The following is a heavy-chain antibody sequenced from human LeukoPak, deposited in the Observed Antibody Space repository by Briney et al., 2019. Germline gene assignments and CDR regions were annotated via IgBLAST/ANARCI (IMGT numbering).Heavy chain of an antibody. J-gene: IGHJ1*01. CDR2: IYSGGST. CDR1: GFTVSSNY. CDR3: AREYYYDSSGGFQH. V-gene: IGHV3-66*01. D-gene: IGHD3-22*01. Sequence: GGSLRLSCAASGFTVSSNYMSWVRQAPGKGLEWVSVIYSGGSTYYADSVKGRFTISRDNSKNTLYLQMNSLRAEDTAVYYCAREYYYDSSGGFQHWGQGTLVTVSS.